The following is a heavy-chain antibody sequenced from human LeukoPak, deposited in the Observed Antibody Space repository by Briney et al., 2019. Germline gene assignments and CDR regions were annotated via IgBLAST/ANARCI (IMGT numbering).Heavy chain of an antibody. CDR3: AKGINGYLYYFDY. V-gene: IGHV3-23*01. J-gene: IGHJ4*02. CDR2: ISGSGGNT. CDR1: GFTFSSYA. D-gene: IGHD2-8*01. Sequence: PGGSLRLSCAASGFTFSSYAMSWVRQAPGKGLEWVSAISGSGGNTYYADSMKGRFTISRDNSKNTLYLQMNALRAGDTAVYYCAKGINGYLYYFDYWGQGTLVTVSS.